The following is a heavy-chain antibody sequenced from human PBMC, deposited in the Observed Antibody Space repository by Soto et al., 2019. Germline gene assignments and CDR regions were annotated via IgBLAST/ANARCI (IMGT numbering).Heavy chain of an antibody. V-gene: IGHV1-8*01. Sequence: QVQLVQSGAEVKKLGASVKVSCKASGYTFTSYDINWVRQATGQGLEWMGWMNPNSGNTGYAQKFQGRVTMTRNTSISTAYMELSSLRSEDTAVYYCESRGYSSSWYYYYYYCMDVWGQGTTVTVTS. CDR1: GYTFTSYD. CDR2: MNPNSGNT. J-gene: IGHJ6*02. D-gene: IGHD6-13*01. CDR3: ESRGYSSSWYYYYYYCMDV.